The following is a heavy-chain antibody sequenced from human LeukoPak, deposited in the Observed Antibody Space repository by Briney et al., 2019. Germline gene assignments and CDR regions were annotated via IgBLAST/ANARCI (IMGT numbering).Heavy chain of an antibody. J-gene: IGHJ4*02. D-gene: IGHD2-2*01. Sequence: GGFLRLSCVVSGFDFSGFSMSWVRQAPGKGLEWVAIMDEYGSDIFYVESVNGRSIISRANARNSLYLQMNNLRADDTAVYYCARPRGCGSASCNNFDYWGQGTLVTVSS. CDR2: MDEYGSDI. V-gene: IGHV3-7*01. CDR1: GFDFSGFS. CDR3: ARPRGCGSASCNNFDY.